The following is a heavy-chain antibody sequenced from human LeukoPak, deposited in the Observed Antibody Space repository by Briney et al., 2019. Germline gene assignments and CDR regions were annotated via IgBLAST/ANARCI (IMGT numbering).Heavy chain of an antibody. J-gene: IGHJ4*02. CDR2: VFHSGST. CDR1: GGSISSYY. CDR3: ARDSRGYYRIDY. V-gene: IGHV4-59*08. D-gene: IGHD3-22*01. Sequence: SETLSLTCTVSGGSISSYYWSWIRQPPGKGLEWIGYVFHSGSTNYNPSLKSRVTISVDTSKNQFSLKLTSVTAADTAVYYCARDSRGYYRIDYWGQGTLVTVSS.